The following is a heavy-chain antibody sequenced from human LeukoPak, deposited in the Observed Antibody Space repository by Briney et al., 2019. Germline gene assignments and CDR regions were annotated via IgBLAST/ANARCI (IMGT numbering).Heavy chain of an antibody. CDR3: ARYLNYDMLTGWAPVDAFDI. J-gene: IGHJ3*02. V-gene: IGHV4-30-4*01. D-gene: IGHD3-9*01. CDR2: IHFTGNT. CDR1: GGSIRSSDYY. Sequence: SETLSLTCTVYGGSIRSSDYYWSWIRQPPGKGLEWVGYIHFTGNTYNNPSLKSRLVISVDTSKNQFSLKLSSVTAADTAVYYCARYLNYDMLTGWAPVDAFDIWGQGTMVTVSS.